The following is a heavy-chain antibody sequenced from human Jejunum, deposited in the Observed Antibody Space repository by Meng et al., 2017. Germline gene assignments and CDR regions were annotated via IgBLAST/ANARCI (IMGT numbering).Heavy chain of an antibody. CDR2: INGDGSAT. CDR3: ARGSIGVADKGDY. J-gene: IGHJ4*02. V-gene: IGHV3-74*01. D-gene: IGHD6-19*01. Sequence: GESLKISCEASGFSFRDYWMQWVRQPPGKGLVWVSRINGDGSATSHADSVKGRFTISRDNAKNTLYLKMNSLRAEDTAVYYCARGSIGVADKGDYWGQGTLVTVSS. CDR1: GFSFRDYW.